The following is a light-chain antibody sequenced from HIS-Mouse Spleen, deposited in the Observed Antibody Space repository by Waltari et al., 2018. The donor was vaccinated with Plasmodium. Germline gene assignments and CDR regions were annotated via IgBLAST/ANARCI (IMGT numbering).Light chain of an antibody. CDR2: EGR. J-gene: IGLJ3*02. CDR1: RRDVAGSNT. Sequence: QSALTQPASVSASPGQSLTIPCTGTRRDVAGSNTVPWHQQHPGKAPKLMIYEGRKRPSGVSNRFSGSKSGNTASLTISGLQAEDEADYYCCSYAGSSTFVFGGGTKLTVL. V-gene: IGLV2-23*03. CDR3: CSYAGSSTFV.